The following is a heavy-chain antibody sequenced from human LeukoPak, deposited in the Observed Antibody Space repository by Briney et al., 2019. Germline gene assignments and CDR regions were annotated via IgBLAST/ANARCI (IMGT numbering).Heavy chain of an antibody. CDR1: GGTFSSYA. D-gene: IGHD3-22*01. Sequence: SVKVSCKASGGTFSSYAISWVRQARGQGLEWMGRIIPILGIANYAQKFQGRVTITADKSTSTAYMELSSLRSEDTAVYYCAIFLSTYYYDSSGYSIPVDYWGQGTLVTVSS. CDR3: AIFLSTYYYDSSGYSIPVDY. V-gene: IGHV1-69*04. J-gene: IGHJ4*02. CDR2: IIPILGIA.